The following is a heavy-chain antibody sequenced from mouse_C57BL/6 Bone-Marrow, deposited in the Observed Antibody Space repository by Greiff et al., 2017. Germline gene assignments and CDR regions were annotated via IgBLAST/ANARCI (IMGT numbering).Heavy chain of an antibody. Sequence: VQLQQPGAELVKPGASVKLSCKASGYTFTNYWMHWVKQRPGQGLEWIGMMHPNGGSPDYNEKFKSEATLSVDKSSRTAYMELSSLTSEDSAVYLCARDLYAMDYWGQGTSVTVSS. J-gene: IGHJ4*01. CDR3: ARDLYAMDY. V-gene: IGHV1-64*01. CDR2: MHPNGGSP. CDR1: GYTFTNYW.